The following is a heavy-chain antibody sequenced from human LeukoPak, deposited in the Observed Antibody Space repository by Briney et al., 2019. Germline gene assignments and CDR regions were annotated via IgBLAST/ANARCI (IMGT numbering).Heavy chain of an antibody. J-gene: IGHJ6*03. CDR2: IIPMFGTA. V-gene: IGHV1-69*13. CDR1: GGTFSSYA. CDR3: AREVHGYYRKDMLSETNSYYYMDV. Sequence: SVKVSCKAAGGTFSSYAISWVQQAPGQGLEWMGGIIPMFGTANYTQKFQDRVTITADESTSTAYMELSGLRSEDTAVYFCAREVHGYYRKDMLSETNSYYYMDVWGKGTSVTVSS. D-gene: IGHD3-10*01.